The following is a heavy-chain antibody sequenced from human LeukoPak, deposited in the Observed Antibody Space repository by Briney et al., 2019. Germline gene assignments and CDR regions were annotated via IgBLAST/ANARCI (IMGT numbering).Heavy chain of an antibody. Sequence: SETLSLTCAVYGGSFNNYYWSWLRQPPGKGLEWIGEISHSGSTNYNPSLKSRVTVSLDTSKNQFSLKLGSVTAADTAVYYCARERGAENYYDSSGYYSDAFDIWGQGTMVTVSS. V-gene: IGHV4-34*01. CDR3: ARERGAENYYDSSGYYSDAFDI. D-gene: IGHD3-22*01. CDR2: ISHSGST. J-gene: IGHJ3*02. CDR1: GGSFNNYY.